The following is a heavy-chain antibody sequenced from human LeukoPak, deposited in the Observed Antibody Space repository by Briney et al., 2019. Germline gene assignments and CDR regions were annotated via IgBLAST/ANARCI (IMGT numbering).Heavy chain of an antibody. CDR2: IKQDGSEK. CDR3: ARGAAAGLFDY. D-gene: IGHD6-13*01. Sequence: GGSLRLSCAASGFTFSSYWMSWVRQAPGKRLEWVANIKQDGSEKYYVDSVKGRFTISRDNAKNSLYLQMNSLRAEDTAVYYCARGAAAGLFDYWGQGTLVTVSS. CDR1: GFTFSSYW. V-gene: IGHV3-7*01. J-gene: IGHJ4*02.